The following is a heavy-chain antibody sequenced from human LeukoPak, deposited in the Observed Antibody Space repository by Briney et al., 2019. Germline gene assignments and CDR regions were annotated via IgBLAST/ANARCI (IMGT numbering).Heavy chain of an antibody. CDR2: TYYRSKWHN. D-gene: IGHD1-26*01. V-gene: IGHV6-1*01. CDR1: GDSVSINSAA. CDR3: ARDLSGVVGATRAWFDP. J-gene: IGHJ5*02. Sequence: SQTLSLTFAISGDSVSINSAAWNWIRQSPSRGLEWLGRTYYRSKWHNDYAVSVKSRITINPDTSKNQFSLQLNSVTPEDTAVYYCARDLSGVVGATRAWFDPWGQGTLVTVSS.